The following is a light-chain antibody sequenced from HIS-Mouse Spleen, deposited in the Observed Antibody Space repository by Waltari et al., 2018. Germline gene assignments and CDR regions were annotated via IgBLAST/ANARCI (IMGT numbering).Light chain of an antibody. V-gene: IGLV3-10*01. CDR2: EDS. J-gene: IGLJ2*01. CDR1: ALPKKS. Sequence: SYVLTQPPSVSVAPGKTARITCSGDALPKKSAYWYQQKSGQAPVLVIYEDSKRPSGIPERFSGSSSGTMATLTISGAQVEDEADYYCYSTDSSGNHRVFGGGTKLTVL. CDR3: YSTDSSGNHRV.